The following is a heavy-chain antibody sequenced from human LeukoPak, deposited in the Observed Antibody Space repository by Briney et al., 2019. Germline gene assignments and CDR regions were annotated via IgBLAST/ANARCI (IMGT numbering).Heavy chain of an antibody. CDR1: GFTFSSYA. J-gene: IGHJ6*02. CDR3: AKDPRNYGYTSRAYGMDV. CDR2: ISGSGGST. Sequence: PGGSLRLSCAASGFTFSSYAMSWVRQAPGKGLEWVSAISGSGGSTYYADSVKGRFTISRDNSKNTLYLQMNSLRAEDTAVYYCAKDPRNYGYTSRAYGMDVWGQGTTVTVSS. V-gene: IGHV3-23*01. D-gene: IGHD5-12*01.